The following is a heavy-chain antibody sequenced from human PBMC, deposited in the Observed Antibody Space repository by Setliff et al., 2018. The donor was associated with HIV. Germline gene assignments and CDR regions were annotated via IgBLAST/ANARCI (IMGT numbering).Heavy chain of an antibody. Sequence: SETLSLTCTVSGDSISSGGYYWSWIRQHPGKGLEWIGYIHYSGSTNYNPSLKSRVTISVDTSKNQFSLKLISVTAADTAVYYCARVGGRYCSSTNCYPHAFDIWGQGTMVTVSS. D-gene: IGHD2-2*01. J-gene: IGHJ3*02. CDR1: GDSISSGGYY. CDR2: IHYSGST. CDR3: ARVGGRYCSSTNCYPHAFDI. V-gene: IGHV4-61*08.